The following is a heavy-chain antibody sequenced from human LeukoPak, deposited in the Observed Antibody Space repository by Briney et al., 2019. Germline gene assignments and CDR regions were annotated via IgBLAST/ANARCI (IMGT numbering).Heavy chain of an antibody. CDR1: GGSFSDYS. V-gene: IGHV4-34*01. CDR3: ARKPNYPDY. Sequence: SETLSLTCAVYGGSFSDYSWNWIRQPPGKGLEWIGEINRSGSTNYNPSLRGRVTISVDTSKNQFSQKMSSVTAADTAVYFCARKPNYPDYWGQGTPVTVSS. CDR2: INRSGST. D-gene: IGHD1-1*01. J-gene: IGHJ4*02.